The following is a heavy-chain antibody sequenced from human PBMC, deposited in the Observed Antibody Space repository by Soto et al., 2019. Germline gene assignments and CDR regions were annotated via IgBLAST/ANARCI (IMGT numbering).Heavy chain of an antibody. CDR3: ARHGGNIVVVPAAMRPLGY. V-gene: IGHV4-39*01. J-gene: IGHJ4*02. CDR1: GGSISSSSYY. D-gene: IGHD2-2*01. CDR2: IYYSGST. Sequence: PSETLSLTCTVSGGSISSSSYYWGWIRQPPGKGLEWIGSIYYSGSTYYNPSLKSRVTISVDTSKNQFSLKLSSVTAADTAVYYCARHGGNIVVVPAAMRPLGYWGKGTLVTVSS.